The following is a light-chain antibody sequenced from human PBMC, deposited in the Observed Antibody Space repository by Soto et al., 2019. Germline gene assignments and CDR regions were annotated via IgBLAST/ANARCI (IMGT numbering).Light chain of an antibody. CDR1: QSVSSN. Sequence: IVMTQSRSTLSVSPGERATLSCRASQSVSSNLAWYQQKPGQAPRLLIYGASTRATGIPARFSGSGSGKEFTLTISSLQSEDFAVYYCQQYNNWPPLTFGGGTKVDI. V-gene: IGKV3-15*01. J-gene: IGKJ4*01. CDR3: QQYNNWPPLT. CDR2: GAS.